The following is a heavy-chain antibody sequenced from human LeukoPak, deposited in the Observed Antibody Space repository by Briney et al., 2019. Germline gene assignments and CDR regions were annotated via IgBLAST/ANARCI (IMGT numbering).Heavy chain of an antibody. J-gene: IGHJ4*02. D-gene: IGHD5-18*01. CDR2: ISSSGSTI. Sequence: GGSLRLSCAASGFTFSSYEMNWVRQAPGKGLEWVSYISSSGSTIYYADSVKGRFTISRDNAKNSLYLQMNSLRAEDTAVYYCASGQLWPYFDYWSQGTLVTVSS. CDR3: ASGQLWPYFDY. CDR1: GFTFSSYE. V-gene: IGHV3-48*03.